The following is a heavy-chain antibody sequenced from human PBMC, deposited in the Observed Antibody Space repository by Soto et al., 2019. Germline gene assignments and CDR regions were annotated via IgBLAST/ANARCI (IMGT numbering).Heavy chain of an antibody. CDR1: GYMFTTYG. CDR3: ARTGGGMAARPLEY. J-gene: IGHJ4*02. D-gene: IGHD6-6*01. CDR2: ISAYNGNK. Sequence: QVQLVQSGGEVKKPGASVEVSCRTSGYMFTTYGMSWVRQAPGQGLEWMAWISAYNGNKKYAQKFQGRGTMTTDTSTSTVSMELRNLTSEDTGTYFCARTGGGMAARPLEYWGQGTLVTVSS. V-gene: IGHV1-18*04.